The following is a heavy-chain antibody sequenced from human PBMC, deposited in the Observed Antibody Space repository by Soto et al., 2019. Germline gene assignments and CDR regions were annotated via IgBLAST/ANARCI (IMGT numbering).Heavy chain of an antibody. Sequence: ETLSLTCTVSGGSISSSSYYWGWIRQPPGKGLEWVSAISGSVRSTYYADSVKGRFTISRDNAKNMLYLQMNSLRAEDTAVYYCVRDDIGLGIDYWGLGTLVTVSS. CDR2: ISGSVRST. J-gene: IGHJ4*02. V-gene: IGHV3-23*01. CDR3: VRDDIGLGIDY. D-gene: IGHD1-26*01. CDR1: GGSISSSSYY.